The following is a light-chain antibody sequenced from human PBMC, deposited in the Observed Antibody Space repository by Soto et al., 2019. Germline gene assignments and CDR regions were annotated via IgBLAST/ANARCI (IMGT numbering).Light chain of an antibody. CDR2: AAS. J-gene: IGKJ2*01. CDR3: QQCNRTAHT. Sequence: DIQMTQSPSSLSASVGDRVTITCRASQGVSGYLLWYQQRQGRAPKLLIYAASTLLSGVPSRYSGSGSGGYFPLTMSQLQPGGFATCACQQCNRTAHTFGRGTKL. V-gene: IGKV1-39*01. CDR1: QGVSGY.